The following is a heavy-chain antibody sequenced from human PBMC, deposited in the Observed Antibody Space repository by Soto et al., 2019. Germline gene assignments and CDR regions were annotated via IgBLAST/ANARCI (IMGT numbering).Heavy chain of an antibody. CDR3: ARSTGSYYVWFDP. CDR2: INAGNGNT. J-gene: IGHJ5*02. CDR1: GYTFTSYA. D-gene: IGHD1-26*01. Sequence: QVQLVQSGAEVKKPGASVKVSCKASGYTFTSYAMHWVRQAPGQRLEWMGWINAGNGNTKYSQKFQGRVTITRDTSASTAYMELSSLRSEDTAVYYRARSTGSYYVWFDPWGQGTLVTVSS. V-gene: IGHV1-3*01.